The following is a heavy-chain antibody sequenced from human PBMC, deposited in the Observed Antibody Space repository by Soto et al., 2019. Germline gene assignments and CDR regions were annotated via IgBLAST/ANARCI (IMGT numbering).Heavy chain of an antibody. D-gene: IGHD6-13*01. Sequence: QLQLQESGSGLVKPSQTLSLTCAVSGGSISSGGYSWRWIRQPPGKGLEWIGYIYHSGSTYYTPSLKSRVTISVERSKNQFSLKLSSVTAADTAVYYCARDLAAAWDYWGQGTLVTVSS. CDR1: GGSISSGGYS. CDR3: ARDLAAAWDY. J-gene: IGHJ4*02. CDR2: IYHSGST. V-gene: IGHV4-30-2*01.